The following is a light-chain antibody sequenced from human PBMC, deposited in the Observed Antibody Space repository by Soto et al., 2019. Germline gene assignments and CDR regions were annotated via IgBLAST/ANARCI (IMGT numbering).Light chain of an antibody. CDR3: QQYDNWPLT. Sequence: IVMTQSRPTLPVSPGSRATLRSRASQSVSSNLAWYQQNTGQAPRLLIYGASTRATGIPARFSGSGSGTEFTLTISSLQSEDFAVYYCQQYDNWPLTFGGGTKV. V-gene: IGKV3-15*01. CDR1: QSVSSN. J-gene: IGKJ4*01. CDR2: GAS.